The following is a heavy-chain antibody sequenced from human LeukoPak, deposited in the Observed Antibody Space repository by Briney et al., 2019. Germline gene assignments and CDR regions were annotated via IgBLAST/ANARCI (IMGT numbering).Heavy chain of an antibody. CDR2: IYPGDSDT. CDR1: EYSLTSYW. CDR3: ARQIAAYGMDV. V-gene: IGHV5-51*01. D-gene: IGHD2-21*01. Sequence: GESLKISCKGSEYSLTSYWIGWVRQMPGTGLEWMGIIYPGDSDTRYSPSFEGQVTISADKSISTAYLQWSSLKASDTAMYYCARQIAAYGMDVWGQGTTVTVSS. J-gene: IGHJ6*02.